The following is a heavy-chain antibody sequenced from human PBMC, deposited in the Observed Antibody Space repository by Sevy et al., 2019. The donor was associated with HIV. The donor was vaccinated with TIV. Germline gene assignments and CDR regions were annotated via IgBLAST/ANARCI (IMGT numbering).Heavy chain of an antibody. CDR1: GGSISSSRFY. Sequence: SETLSLTCTVSGGSISSSRFYWNWIRQPAGKGLEWIGRINTSGRTNYNPSLKSRVTMSVETSKNQFSVRLSSVTAADTAIYYCARDESGSYFSAPFDYWGQGTLVTVSS. D-gene: IGHD1-26*01. CDR3: ARDESGSYFSAPFDY. CDR2: INTSGRT. J-gene: IGHJ4*02. V-gene: IGHV4-61*02.